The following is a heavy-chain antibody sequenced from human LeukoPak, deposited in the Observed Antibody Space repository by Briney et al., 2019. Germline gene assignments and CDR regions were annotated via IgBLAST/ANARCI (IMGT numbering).Heavy chain of an antibody. CDR1: GFTFSTYS. CDR2: IRSTIYGGTT. J-gene: IGHJ3*01. CDR3: TRDYPASFDV. V-gene: IGHV3-49*04. Sequence: GGSLRLSCATSGFTFSTYSMNWVRQAPGKGLEWLGFIRSTIYGGTTDYAASVKGRFTISRDDSKSIAYLQMNSLKTEDTAMYYCTRDYPASFDVWGQGTLVTVSS.